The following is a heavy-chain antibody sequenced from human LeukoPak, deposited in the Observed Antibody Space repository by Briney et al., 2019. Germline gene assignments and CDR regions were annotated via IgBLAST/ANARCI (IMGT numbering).Heavy chain of an antibody. V-gene: IGHV3-11*01. CDR1: GFTFSDYY. Sequence: PGGSLRLSCAASGFTFSDYYMSWIRQAPGKGLEWVSYISSSGSTIYYADSVKGRFTISRDNAKNSLYLQMNSLRAEDTAVYYCARDVRIAARPYYYYGMDVWGQGTTVTVSS. J-gene: IGHJ6*02. D-gene: IGHD6-6*01. CDR3: ARDVRIAARPYYYYGMDV. CDR2: ISSSGSTI.